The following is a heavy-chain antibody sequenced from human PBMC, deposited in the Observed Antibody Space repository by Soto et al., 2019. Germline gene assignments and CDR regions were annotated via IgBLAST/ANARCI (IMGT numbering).Heavy chain of an antibody. J-gene: IGHJ5*02. D-gene: IGHD3-9*01. CDR3: ARGLRYFDWLS. CDR1: GGTISGYF. Sequence: SETLSLTCIVSGGTISGYFWSWLRQPTGKGLEWVGYMYYSGSTSYNPSLKGRVTISVDTSKNQFSLKLNSVTAADTALYYCARGLRYFDWLSSGQGTLVTVSS. V-gene: IGHV4-59*01. CDR2: MYYSGST.